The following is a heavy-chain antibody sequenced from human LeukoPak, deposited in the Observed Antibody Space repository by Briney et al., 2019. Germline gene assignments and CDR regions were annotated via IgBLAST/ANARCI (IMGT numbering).Heavy chain of an antibody. CDR3: ARDTFNNYYDSSVGVDAFDI. CDR1: GFTFSSYW. D-gene: IGHD3-22*01. Sequence: QAGGSLRLSCAASGFTFSSYWMSWVRQAPGKGLEWVANIKQDGSEKYYVDSVKGRFTISRDNAKNSLYLQMNSLRAEDTAVYYCARDTFNNYYDSSVGVDAFDIWGQGTMVTVSS. V-gene: IGHV3-7*01. CDR2: IKQDGSEK. J-gene: IGHJ3*02.